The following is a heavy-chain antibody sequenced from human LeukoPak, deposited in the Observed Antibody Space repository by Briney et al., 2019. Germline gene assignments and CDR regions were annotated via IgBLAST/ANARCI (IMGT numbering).Heavy chain of an antibody. Sequence: GGSLRLSCAASGFTFSRYWMSWVRQAPGKGLEWVANIKQDGSEKDYVDSVKGRFTISRDNAKDSLYLQMNSLTAEDTAVYYCARESFAARWDWGQGTLVTVSS. CDR2: IKQDGSEK. D-gene: IGHD6-6*01. J-gene: IGHJ4*02. CDR3: ARESFAARWD. CDR1: GFTFSRYW. V-gene: IGHV3-7*01.